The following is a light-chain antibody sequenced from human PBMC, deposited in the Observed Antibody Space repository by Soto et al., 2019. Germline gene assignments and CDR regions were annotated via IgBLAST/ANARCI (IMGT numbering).Light chain of an antibody. CDR3: CSDAGNRRV. V-gene: IGLV2-23*02. CDR2: EVN. Sequence: QSVLTQPASVSGSPGQSITISCTGTYNLVSWYQQHPGKAPKLMIFEVNKRPSGVSYRFSGSKSGNTASLTISALQAEDEAEYFCCSDAGNRRVFAGGTKVTVL. J-gene: IGLJ3*02. CDR1: YNL.